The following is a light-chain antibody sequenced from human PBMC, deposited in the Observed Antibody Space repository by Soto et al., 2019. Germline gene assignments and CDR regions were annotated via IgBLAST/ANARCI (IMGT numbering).Light chain of an antibody. CDR3: QQYGSSPT. V-gene: IGKV1-5*01. CDR1: QSISSW. J-gene: IGKJ5*01. Sequence: DIQLTQSPSTLSASVGDRVTITCRARQSISSWLAWYQQKLGRAPRLLIYDASSLESGVPSRFSGSGYGTEFTLTISSLQPDDFAVYYCQQYGSSPTFGQGTRLEIK. CDR2: DAS.